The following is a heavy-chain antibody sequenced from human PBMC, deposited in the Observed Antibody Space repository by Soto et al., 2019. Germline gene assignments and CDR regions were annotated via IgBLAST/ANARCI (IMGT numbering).Heavy chain of an antibody. CDR2: ISYDGTNK. D-gene: IGHD1-1*01. J-gene: IGHJ4*02. Sequence: QVQLVESGGGVVQPGRSLRLSCAASGFTFSSYGMHWVRQAPGKGLEWVAVISYDGTNKYYADSVKGRFTISRDNSKNTLYLQMNSLRAEDTAMYYCANRVGTDYWGQGTLVTVSS. CDR1: GFTFSSYG. V-gene: IGHV3-30*18. CDR3: ANRVGTDY.